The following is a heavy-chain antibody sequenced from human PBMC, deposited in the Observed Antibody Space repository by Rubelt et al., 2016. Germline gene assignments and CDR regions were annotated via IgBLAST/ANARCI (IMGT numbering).Heavy chain of an antibody. V-gene: IGHV1-3*01. CDR2: INAGNGNT. J-gene: IGHJ5*02. D-gene: IGHD6-19*01. CDR1: GYTFTSYA. CDR3: ARGCGAVAARGWFDP. Sequence: QVQLVQSGAEVKKPGASVKVSCKASGYTFTSYAMHWVRQAPGQRLEWMGWINAGNGNTNYAQKVQGVVTMTTDTSTGTAYMVLRSLGSDDTAVYYCARGCGAVAARGWFDPWGQGTLVTVSS.